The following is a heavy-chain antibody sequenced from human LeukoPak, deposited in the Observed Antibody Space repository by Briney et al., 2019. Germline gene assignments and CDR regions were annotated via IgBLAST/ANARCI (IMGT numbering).Heavy chain of an antibody. V-gene: IGHV5-10-1*01. D-gene: IGHD3-10*01. Sequence: HGESLKISCKGSGYSFTSYWITWVRQMPGKGLEWMGRIDPSDSYTNYSPSFQGHVTISADKSISTAYLQWSSLKASDTAMYYCARHLVARGVTTYSFDYWGQGTLVTVSS. CDR3: ARHLVARGVTTYSFDY. J-gene: IGHJ4*02. CDR1: GYSFTSYW. CDR2: IDPSDSYT.